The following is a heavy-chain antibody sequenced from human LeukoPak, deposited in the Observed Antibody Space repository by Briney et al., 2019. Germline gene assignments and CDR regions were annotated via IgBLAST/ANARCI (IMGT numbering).Heavy chain of an antibody. CDR3: GRGSNYCNGANCYDLDN. D-gene: IGHD2-15*01. CDR2: MNPNSGNT. V-gene: IGHV1-8*03. J-gene: IGHJ4*02. Sequence: ASVKVSCKASGYTFSTHDINWVRQAPGQGLEWMGWMNPNSGNTGYAQNFQGRVSISSDTSTSTAYMELSSLRSEDTAVYYCGRGSNYCNGANCYDLDNWGQGTLVTVSS. CDR1: GYTFSTHD.